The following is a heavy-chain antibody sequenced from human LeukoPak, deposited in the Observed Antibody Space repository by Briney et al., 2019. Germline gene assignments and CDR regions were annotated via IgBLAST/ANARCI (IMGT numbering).Heavy chain of an antibody. Sequence: GGSLRLSCVASGFTLRSYVMNWVRQTPGKGLEWVSSISGSGDSTFYADSVKGRFSISRDNSKNTLYLQVNGLRAEDTAVYYCAKDRLLNCRGDCYIFDYWGQGTVVTVSS. D-gene: IGHD2-21*02. V-gene: IGHV3-23*01. CDR2: ISGSGDST. CDR1: GFTLRSYV. J-gene: IGHJ4*02. CDR3: AKDRLLNCRGDCYIFDY.